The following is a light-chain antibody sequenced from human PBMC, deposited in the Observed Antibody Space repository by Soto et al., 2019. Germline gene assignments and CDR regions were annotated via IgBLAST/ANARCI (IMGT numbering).Light chain of an antibody. Sequence: DIVLTQSPGTLSLSPGERATLSCRASQSVSNNYLAWYQQTPGQAPRLLIYGASNRATGIPDRFSGSGSGTDFTLTISRLEPEDFAVYYCQQYGSPGTFGQGTKVDIK. V-gene: IGKV3-20*01. J-gene: IGKJ1*01. CDR3: QQYGSPGT. CDR2: GAS. CDR1: QSVSNNY.